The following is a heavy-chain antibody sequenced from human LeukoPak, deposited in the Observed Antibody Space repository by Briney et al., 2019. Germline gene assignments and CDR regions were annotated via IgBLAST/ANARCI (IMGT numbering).Heavy chain of an antibody. CDR3: ARESGDILVVPYY. D-gene: IGHD2-2*01. Sequence: ASVKVSCKASGYTFTSYDINWVRQATGQGLEWMGWMSPISGNTGYAQKFQGRLTMTRNTAINTAYMELSGLRSEDTAVYYCARESGDILVVPYYWGQGTLVTVSS. CDR1: GYTFTSYD. CDR2: MSPISGNT. V-gene: IGHV1-8*01. J-gene: IGHJ4*02.